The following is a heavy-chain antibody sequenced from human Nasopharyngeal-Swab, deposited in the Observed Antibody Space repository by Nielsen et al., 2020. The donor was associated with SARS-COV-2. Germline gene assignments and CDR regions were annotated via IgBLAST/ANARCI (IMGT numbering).Heavy chain of an antibody. J-gene: IGHJ4*02. CDR2: IYYSGST. V-gene: IGHV4-39*01. D-gene: IGHD6-19*01. Sequence: WIRQPPGKGLEWIGSIYYSGSTYYNPPLKSRVTISVDTSKNQFSLKLSSVTAADTAMYYCANTQWLGRDYFDYWGQGTLVTVSS. CDR3: ANTQWLGRDYFDY.